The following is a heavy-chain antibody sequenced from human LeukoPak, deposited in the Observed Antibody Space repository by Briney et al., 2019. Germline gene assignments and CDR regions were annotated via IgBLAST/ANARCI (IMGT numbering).Heavy chain of an antibody. CDR1: GGSITSGGYS. D-gene: IGHD3-10*01. CDR3: ARAMGGSGSYYNEFYYGMDV. V-gene: IGHV4-30-2*01. J-gene: IGHJ6*02. CDR2: IYYSGST. Sequence: SETLSLTCAVSGGSITSGGYSWTWLRQPPGKGLEWIGYIYYSGSTYYNPSLKSRVTISVDMSKNQFSLKLSSVTAADTAVYYCARAMGGSGSYYNEFYYGMDVWGQGTTVTVSS.